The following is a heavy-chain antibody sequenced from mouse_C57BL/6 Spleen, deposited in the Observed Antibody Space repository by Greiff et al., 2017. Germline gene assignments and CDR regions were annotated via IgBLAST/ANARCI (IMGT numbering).Heavy chain of an antibody. V-gene: IGHV5-17*01. Sequence: EVQGVEPGGGLVKPGGSLKLSCAASGFTFSDYGMHWVRQAPEKGLEWVAYISSGSSTIYYADTVKGRITISRDNAKTTLFLQMTSLRSEDTAMYYCARDGIYYTRYFDVWGTGTTVTVSS. J-gene: IGHJ1*03. D-gene: IGHD1-1*01. CDR1: GFTFSDYG. CDR2: ISSGSSTI. CDR3: ARDGIYYTRYFDV.